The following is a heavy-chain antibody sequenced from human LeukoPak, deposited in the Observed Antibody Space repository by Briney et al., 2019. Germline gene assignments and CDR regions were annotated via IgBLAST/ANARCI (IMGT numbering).Heavy chain of an antibody. J-gene: IGHJ4*02. V-gene: IGHV4-30-4*01. D-gene: IGHD3-22*01. CDR1: GGSISSGDYY. CDR2: IYYSGST. CDR3: ARAVDYYDSSGYPLFDY. Sequence: SQTLSLTCTVSGGSISSGDYYWSWIRQPPGKGLEWIGYIYYSGSTYYNPSLKSRVTISVDTSKNQFSLKPSSVTAADTAVYYCARAVDYYDSSGYPLFDYWGQGTLVTVSS.